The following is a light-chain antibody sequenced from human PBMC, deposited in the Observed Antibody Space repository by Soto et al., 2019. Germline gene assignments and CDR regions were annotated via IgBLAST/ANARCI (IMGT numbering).Light chain of an antibody. Sequence: DLQMTQSPSSLSASVGDRVTITCQASQDISNYLNWYQQKPGKAPKLLIYDVAHLETGVPSRFGGSGSGTDFTFTISSLQPVDIATYYCQQYDYFPLTFGQGTRLEIK. CDR3: QQYDYFPLT. J-gene: IGKJ5*01. CDR1: QDISNY. CDR2: DVA. V-gene: IGKV1-33*01.